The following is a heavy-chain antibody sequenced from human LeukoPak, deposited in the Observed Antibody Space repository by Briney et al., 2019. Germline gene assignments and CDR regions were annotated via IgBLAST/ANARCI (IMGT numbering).Heavy chain of an antibody. J-gene: IGHJ5*01. D-gene: IGHD3-16*01. CDR1: GFTFSSDW. Sequence: TGGSLRLSCAASGFTFSSDWMHWVRHAPGKGLVCVSYINGDGSSTNYADSVRGRFTISRDNAKKTLYLQMNSLRDEDTAVYYRVRGLDSWGLGTLVTVSS. V-gene: IGHV3-74*01. CDR3: VRGLDS. CDR2: INGDGSST.